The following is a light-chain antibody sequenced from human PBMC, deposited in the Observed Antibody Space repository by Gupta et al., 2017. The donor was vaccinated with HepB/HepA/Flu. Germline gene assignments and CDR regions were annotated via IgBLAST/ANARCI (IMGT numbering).Light chain of an antibody. V-gene: IGLV2-18*02. J-gene: IGLJ1*01. CDR1: TSDVGIYNR. CDR3: SSYTTNSPYV. CDR2: EVS. Sequence: QSALTQPPSVSVSPGQSVTISCTGTTSDVGIYNRVSWYQQPPGTAPKLMIYEVSNRPSGVPDRFSGSKSGNTASLPISGLQAEDEADYYCSSYTTNSPYVFGTGTKVTVL.